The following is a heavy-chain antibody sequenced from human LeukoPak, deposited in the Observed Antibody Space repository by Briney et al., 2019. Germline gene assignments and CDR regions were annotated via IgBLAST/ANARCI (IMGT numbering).Heavy chain of an antibody. CDR1: GGSISSGSYY. V-gene: IGHV4-61*01. CDR2: IYYSGST. Sequence: SETLSLTCTVSGGSISSGSYYWSWIRQPPGKGLEWIGYIYYSGSTNYNPSLKSRVTISVDTSKNQFSLKLSSVTAADTAVYYCARRSLWFWFDPWGQGTLVTVSS. D-gene: IGHD2-21*01. J-gene: IGHJ5*02. CDR3: ARRSLWFWFDP.